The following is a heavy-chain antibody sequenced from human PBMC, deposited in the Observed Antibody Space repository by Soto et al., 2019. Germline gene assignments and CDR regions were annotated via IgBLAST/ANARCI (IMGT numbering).Heavy chain of an antibody. V-gene: IGHV3-30-3*01. CDR1: GFTFSSYA. J-gene: IGHJ6*02. CDR3: ARDFGADDYSNLDYYYGMDV. Sequence: PVGSLRLSCAASGFTFSSYAMHWVRQAPGNGLEWVAVISYDGSNKYYADSVKGRFTISRDNSKNTLYLQMNSLRAEDTAVYYCARDFGADDYSNLDYYYGMDVWGQGTTVTVSS. D-gene: IGHD4-4*01. CDR2: ISYDGSNK.